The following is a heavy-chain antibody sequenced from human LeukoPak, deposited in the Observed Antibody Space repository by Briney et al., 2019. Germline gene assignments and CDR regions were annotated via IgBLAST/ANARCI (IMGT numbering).Heavy chain of an antibody. D-gene: IGHD6-13*01. Sequence: SSETLSLTCAVYGGSFSGYYWSWIRQPPGKGLEWIGEINHSGSTNYNPSLKSRVTMSVDTSKNQFSLKLSSVTAADTAVYYCARGGSSWYGYYYYYMDVWGKGTTVTVSS. J-gene: IGHJ6*03. V-gene: IGHV4-34*01. CDR1: GGSFSGYY. CDR3: ARGGSSWYGYYYYYMDV. CDR2: INHSGST.